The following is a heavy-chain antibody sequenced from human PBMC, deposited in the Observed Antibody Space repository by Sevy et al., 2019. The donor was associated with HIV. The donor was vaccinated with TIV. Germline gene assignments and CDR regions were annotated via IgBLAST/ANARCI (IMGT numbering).Heavy chain of an antibody. Sequence: ASVKVSCKASGFTFTRSVIQWVRQARGQRLEWIGSIVVGSGDTNYAQRFQERVTITRDMSTSTAYLELGSLRSADTAVYYCAARSRVGNYDFWTGSDYWGQGTLVTVSS. V-gene: IGHV1-58*02. CDR3: AARSRVGNYDFWTGSDY. D-gene: IGHD3-3*01. J-gene: IGHJ4*02. CDR1: GFTFTRSV. CDR2: IVVGSGDT.